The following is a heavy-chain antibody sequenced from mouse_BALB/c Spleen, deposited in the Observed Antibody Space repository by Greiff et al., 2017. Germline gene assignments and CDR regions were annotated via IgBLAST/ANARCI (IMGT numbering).Heavy chain of an antibody. V-gene: IGHV1-55*01. CDR2: IYPGSGST. CDR3: ARGYDSRD. J-gene: IGHJ2*01. Sequence: QVQLQQPGAELVKPGTSVKLSCKASGYNFTSYWINWVKLRPGQGLEWIGDIYPGSGSTNYNEKFKSKATLTVDTSSSTAYMQLSSLASEDSALYYCARGYDSRDWGQGTTLTVSS. CDR1: GYNFTSYW. D-gene: IGHD1-2*01.